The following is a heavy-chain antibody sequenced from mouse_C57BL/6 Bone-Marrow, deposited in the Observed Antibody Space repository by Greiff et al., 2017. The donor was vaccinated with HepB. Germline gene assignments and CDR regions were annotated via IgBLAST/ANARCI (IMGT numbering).Heavy chain of an antibody. CDR2: IYPGSGNT. CDR3: AYGSREGWFAY. CDR1: GYTFTDYY. V-gene: IGHV1-76*01. D-gene: IGHD1-1*01. Sequence: QVQLKESGAELVRPGASVKLSCKASGYTFTDYYINWVKQRPGQGLEWIARIYPGSGNTYYNEKFKGKATLTAEKSSSTAYMQLSSLTSEDSAVYFCAYGSREGWFAYWGQGTLVTVSA. J-gene: IGHJ3*01.